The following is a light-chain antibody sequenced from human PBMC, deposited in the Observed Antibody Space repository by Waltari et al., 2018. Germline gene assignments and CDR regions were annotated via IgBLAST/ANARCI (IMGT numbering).Light chain of an antibody. Sequence: QSVLTQAPSVSGTPGQRVTISCSGTNYNIGSGPVNWYQQVPGMSPKLLIYGNDHRPSGVPDRFSGSKSGTSASLAISGLQSEDEADYYCATWDGRVNGVLFGGGTKVTVL. J-gene: IGLJ2*01. CDR2: GND. V-gene: IGLV1-44*01. CDR3: ATWDGRVNGVL. CDR1: NYNIGSGP.